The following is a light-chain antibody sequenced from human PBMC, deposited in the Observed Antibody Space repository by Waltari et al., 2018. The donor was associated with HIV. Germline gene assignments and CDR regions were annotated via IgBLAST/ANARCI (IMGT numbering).Light chain of an antibody. V-gene: IGLV3-25*03. CDR1: ALPKKY. CDR2: KDS. Sequence: SYELTQPPSVSVSPGQTARITCSGDALPKKYAYWYQQKPGQAPVLVIYKDSERPSGIPERFSGSSLGATGTLTISGVQAEDEADYYCESADSSGTWVFGGGTKLTVL. J-gene: IGLJ3*02. CDR3: ESADSSGTWV.